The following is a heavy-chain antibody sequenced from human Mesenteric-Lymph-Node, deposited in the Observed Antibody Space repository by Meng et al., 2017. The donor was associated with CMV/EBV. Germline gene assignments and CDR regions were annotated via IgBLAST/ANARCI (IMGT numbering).Heavy chain of an antibody. V-gene: IGHV1-69*10. Sequence: SVKVSCKASGGTFSSYAISWVRQAPGQGLEWMGGIILMLGIVNYAQKFQGRVTMTRDTSTSTVYMELSSLRSEDTAVYYCARDRHCSSTSCYNNWFDPWGQGTLVTVSS. CDR1: GGTFSSYA. D-gene: IGHD2-2*02. J-gene: IGHJ5*02. CDR3: ARDRHCSSTSCYNNWFDP. CDR2: IILMLGIV.